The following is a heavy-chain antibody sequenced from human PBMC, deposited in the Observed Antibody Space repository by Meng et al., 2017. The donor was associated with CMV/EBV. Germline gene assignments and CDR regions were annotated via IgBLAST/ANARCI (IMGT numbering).Heavy chain of an antibody. V-gene: IGHV4-34*01. CDR1: GGSFSGYY. D-gene: IGHD6-13*01. CDR3: ARGGIAAAGPFDY. Sequence: QVQLTQCGAGLLEPAEALSLPGAVYGGSFSGYYGSWIRQPPGKGLEWIGEINHSGSTNYNPSLKSRVTISVDTSKNQFPLKLSSVTAADTAVYYCARGGIAAAGPFDYWGQGTLVTVSS. J-gene: IGHJ4*02. CDR2: INHSGST.